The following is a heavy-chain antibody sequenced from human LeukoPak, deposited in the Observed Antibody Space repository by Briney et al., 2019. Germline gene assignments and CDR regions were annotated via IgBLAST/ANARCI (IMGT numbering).Heavy chain of an antibody. Sequence: PGGSLRLSCAASGFTFSNAWMSWVRQAPGKGLEWVALISFDGSEKYYAESVKGRFTISRDNSKNTLYLQMNSVRVEDTAVYFCAKDVKKFRGPMIMRHFDYWGQGTLVTVSS. CDR2: ISFDGSEK. J-gene: IGHJ4*02. V-gene: IGHV3-30*18. CDR3: AKDVKKFRGPMIMRHFDY. D-gene: IGHD3-10*01. CDR1: GFTFSNAW.